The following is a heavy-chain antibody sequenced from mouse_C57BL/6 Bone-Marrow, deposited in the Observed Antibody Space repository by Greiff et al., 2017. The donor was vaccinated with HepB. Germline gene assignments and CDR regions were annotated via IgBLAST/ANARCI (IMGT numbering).Heavy chain of an antibody. J-gene: IGHJ2*01. CDR3: ARNRYGSSEGDY. V-gene: IGHV1-55*01. Sequence: QVQLQQPGAELVKPGASVKMSCKASGYTFTSYWITWVKQRPGQGLEWIGDIYPGSGSTNYNEKFKSKATLTVDTSSSTAYMQLSSLTSEDSAVYYCARNRYGSSEGDYWGQGTTLTVSS. D-gene: IGHD1-1*01. CDR1: GYTFTSYW. CDR2: IYPGSGST.